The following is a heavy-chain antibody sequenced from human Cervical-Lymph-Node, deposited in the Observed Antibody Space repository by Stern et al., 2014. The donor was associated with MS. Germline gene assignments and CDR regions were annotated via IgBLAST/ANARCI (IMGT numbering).Heavy chain of an antibody. CDR3: ARQRYFDY. Sequence: EVQLVESGPEVKRPGESLKISCQASGYTFTSYWIGWVRQMPGKGLEWIAIIFPGGSDIRYSPSFQGQVTISADNSSSTAYLQWNNLKPSDTAIYYCARQRYFDYWGQGTLVTVSS. CDR1: GYTFTSYW. CDR2: IFPGGSDI. V-gene: IGHV5-51*01. J-gene: IGHJ4*02.